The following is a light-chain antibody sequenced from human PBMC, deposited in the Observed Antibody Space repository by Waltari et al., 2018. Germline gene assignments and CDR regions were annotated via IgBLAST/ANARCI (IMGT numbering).Light chain of an antibody. CDR3: CSYVGLGTYV. Sequence: QSGLAQPASASGPPGQSITITCTGPSSDVGNYHLVPWYQQRPGKAPTLLIYEVTKRAPGTSDRFSASKSGNTASLSISGLQAQEDEADYYCCSYVGLGTYVFGTGTKVTV. CDR1: SSDVGNYHL. CDR2: EVT. V-gene: IGLV2-23*02. J-gene: IGLJ1*01.